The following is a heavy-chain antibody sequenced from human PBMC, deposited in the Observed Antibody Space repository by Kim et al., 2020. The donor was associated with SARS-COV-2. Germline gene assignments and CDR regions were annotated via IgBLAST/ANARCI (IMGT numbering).Heavy chain of an antibody. CDR3: TRPVTADTNYYNWFDP. CDR1: GFTFSGSA. Sequence: GGSLRLSCAASGFTFSGSAMHWVRQASGKGLEWVGRIRSKANSYATAYAASVKGRFTISRDDSKNTAYLQMNSLKTEDTAVYYCTRPVTADTNYYNWFDPWGQGTLVTVSS. J-gene: IGHJ5*02. V-gene: IGHV3-73*01. CDR2: IRSKANSYAT. D-gene: IGHD2-2*01.